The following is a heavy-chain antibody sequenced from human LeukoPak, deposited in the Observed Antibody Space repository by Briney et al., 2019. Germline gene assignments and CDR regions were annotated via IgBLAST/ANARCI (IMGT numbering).Heavy chain of an antibody. CDR3: ARAYDFWSGLDPSDY. V-gene: IGHV3-20*04. CDR2: INWNGGST. J-gene: IGHJ4*02. D-gene: IGHD3-3*01. Sequence: GGSPRLSCAASGFTFDDYGMSWVRHAPGKGLEWVSGINWNGGSTGYADSVKGRFTISRDNAKNSLYLQMNSLRAEDTALYYCARAYDFWSGLDPSDYWGQGTLVTVSS. CDR1: GFTFDDYG.